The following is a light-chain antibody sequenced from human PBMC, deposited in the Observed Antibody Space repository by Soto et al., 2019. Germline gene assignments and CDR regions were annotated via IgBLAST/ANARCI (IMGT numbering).Light chain of an antibody. CDR3: ASLTTTNFV. CDR2: VVS. J-gene: IGLJ1*01. CDR1: SVDVGAYDF. V-gene: IGLV2-11*01. Sequence: QSALTQPHSVSGSPGQSVTISCTGTSVDVGAYDFVSWYQRHPGKAPKLLIYVVSGRPSGVPDRFSGSKSGNTASLTISGLQAEDEADYYCASLTTTNFVFGTGTKVTVL.